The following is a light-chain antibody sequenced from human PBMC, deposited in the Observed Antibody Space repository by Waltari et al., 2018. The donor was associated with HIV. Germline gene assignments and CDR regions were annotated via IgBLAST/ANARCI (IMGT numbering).Light chain of an antibody. CDR2: GAS. CDR3: QQYSNSPTT. J-gene: IGKJ1*01. CDR1: QTVSGAY. V-gene: IGKV3-20*01. Sequence: ETVLTQSPGPLSLSPGERATLSCKANQTVSGAYLAWCQVRPGQPPRLLIYGASRRASGTPDRFSGGGSGTDFTLTINRLEPEDFAVYYCQQYSNSPTTFGQGTRV.